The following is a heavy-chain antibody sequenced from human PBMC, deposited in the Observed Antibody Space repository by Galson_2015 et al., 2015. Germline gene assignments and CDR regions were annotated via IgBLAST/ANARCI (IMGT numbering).Heavy chain of an antibody. CDR3: TRDLRTGTATNWFDP. Sequence: SLRLSCAASGFTFDVYAMHWVRQAPGKGLEWVSLISWDGGSTYYADSVKGRFTISRDNSINSLYLQMNSLRAEDTALYYCTRDLRTGTATNWFDPWGQGTLVTVSS. J-gene: IGHJ5*02. CDR1: GFTFDVYA. CDR2: ISWDGGST. D-gene: IGHD1-7*01. V-gene: IGHV3-43D*04.